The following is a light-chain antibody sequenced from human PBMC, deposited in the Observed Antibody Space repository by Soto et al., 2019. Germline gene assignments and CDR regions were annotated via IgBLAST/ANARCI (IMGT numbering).Light chain of an antibody. Sequence: DIQMTQSPSSLSASVGDRVTITCRANQGISNFLAWYQQKPGQVPKLLMYAASTLHSGVPSRFSGSRSGTDFTLTISSLQPEDVATYSCQKYNSAPQTFGQGTKVEIK. CDR2: AAS. CDR3: QKYNSAPQT. CDR1: QGISNF. J-gene: IGKJ1*01. V-gene: IGKV1-27*01.